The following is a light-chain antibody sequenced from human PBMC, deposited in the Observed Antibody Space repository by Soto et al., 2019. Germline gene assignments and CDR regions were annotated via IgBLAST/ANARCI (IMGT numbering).Light chain of an antibody. V-gene: IGLV2-23*02. CDR2: EVS. CDR1: SSDFGSYNL. J-gene: IGLJ1*01. CDR3: CSYAGSSIFYV. Sequence: QSVLTQPASVSGSPGQSITISCTGTSSDFGSYNLVSWYQQHPGKAPKLMIYEVSKRPSGVSNRFSGSKSGNTASLTISGLQAEDEADYYCCSYAGSSIFYVFGTGTKVTV.